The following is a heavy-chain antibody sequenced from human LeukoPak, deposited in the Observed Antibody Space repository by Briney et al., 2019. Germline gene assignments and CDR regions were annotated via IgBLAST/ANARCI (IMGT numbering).Heavy chain of an antibody. CDR2: INHSGST. Sequence: PSETLSLTCAVYGGSFSGYYWSWIRQPPGKGLEWIGEINHSGSTNYNPSLKSRVTISVDTSKNQFSLKLSSVTAADTAVYYCARQQWLGEYNWFDPWGQGTLVTVSS. CDR1: GGSFSGYY. V-gene: IGHV4-34*01. D-gene: IGHD6-19*01. CDR3: ARQQWLGEYNWFDP. J-gene: IGHJ5*01.